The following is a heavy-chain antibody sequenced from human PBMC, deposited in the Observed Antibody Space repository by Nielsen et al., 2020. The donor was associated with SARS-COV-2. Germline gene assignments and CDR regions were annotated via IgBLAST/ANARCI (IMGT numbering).Heavy chain of an antibody. D-gene: IGHD7-27*01. J-gene: IGHJ4*02. V-gene: IGHV3-48*03. CDR1: GFTFIYYE. CDR3: ARGNGWGSYFDY. Sequence: GGSLRLSCSASGFTFIYYEMNWVRQAPGQGLEWVSYISGNGDNIDYADSVKGRFTISRDNSKNTLYLHMNSLRAEDTAVYYCARGNGWGSYFDYWGQGTLVTVSS. CDR2: ISGNGDNI.